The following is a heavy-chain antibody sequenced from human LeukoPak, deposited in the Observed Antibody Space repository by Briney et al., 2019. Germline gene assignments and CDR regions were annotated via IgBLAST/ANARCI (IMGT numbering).Heavy chain of an antibody. Sequence: KPSETLSLTCTVSGGSVSSGGFHWSWIRQPPGKGLEWIGYIYYSGSTNYNPSLKSRVTISVDTSKNQFSLKLSSVTAADTAVYYCAREEGYCSSTSCYRYMDVWGKGTTVTVSS. CDR3: AREEGYCSSTSCYRYMDV. D-gene: IGHD2-2*01. V-gene: IGHV4-61*08. CDR1: GGSVSSGGFH. CDR2: IYYSGST. J-gene: IGHJ6*03.